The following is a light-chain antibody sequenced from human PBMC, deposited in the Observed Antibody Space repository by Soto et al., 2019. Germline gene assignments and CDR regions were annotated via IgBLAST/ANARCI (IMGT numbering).Light chain of an antibody. CDR2: KAS. CDR3: QHYNTYPWT. J-gene: IGKJ1*01. Sequence: DIQLTQSPSSRSASVGDGVTITCRASRTIVSYLNWYQQKPGKPPKLLIYKASHLENGVPSRFSGSGSGTEFTLTISSLQPGDFATYYCQHYNTYPWTFGQGTKVDIK. V-gene: IGKV1-5*03. CDR1: RTIVSY.